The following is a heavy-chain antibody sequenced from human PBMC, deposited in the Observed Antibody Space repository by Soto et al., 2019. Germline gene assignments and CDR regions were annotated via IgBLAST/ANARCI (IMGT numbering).Heavy chain of an antibody. J-gene: IGHJ4*02. CDR1: GGSISSSSYY. V-gene: IGHV4-39*07. D-gene: IGHD3-9*01. Sequence: PSETLSLTCTVSGGSISSSSYYWGWIRQPPGKGLEWIGEIFHTGSTNYNTSLKSRVTISVDKSKNQFSLNLNSVTAADTAVYYCATKSYDIGTFDYWGQGTLVTVSS. CDR2: IFHTGST. CDR3: ATKSYDIGTFDY.